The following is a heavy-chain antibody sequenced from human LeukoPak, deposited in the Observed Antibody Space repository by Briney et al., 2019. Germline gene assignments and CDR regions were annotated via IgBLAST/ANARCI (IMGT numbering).Heavy chain of an antibody. CDR2: NYYSGST. J-gene: IGHJ3*02. D-gene: IGHD4-23*01. CDR3: ARGTAVDAFDI. Sequence: SETLSLTCTVSGGSVSSGSYYWSWIRQPPGKGLEWIGYNYYSGSTNYNPSLKSRVTISVDTSKNQFSLKLSSVTAADTAVYYCARGTAVDAFDIWGQGTMVTVSS. CDR1: GGSVSSGSYY. V-gene: IGHV4-61*01.